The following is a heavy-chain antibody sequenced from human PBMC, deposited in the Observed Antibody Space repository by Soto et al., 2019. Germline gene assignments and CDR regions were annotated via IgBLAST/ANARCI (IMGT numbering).Heavy chain of an antibody. CDR2: INHSGST. Sequence: SETLSLTCAVYGGSFSGYYWSWIRQPPGKGLEWIGEINHSGSTNYNPSLKSRVTISVDTPKNQFSLELSSVTSADTAVYYCARPYCGGDCRAEYFQHWGQGTLVTVSS. J-gene: IGHJ1*01. CDR1: GGSFSGYY. CDR3: ARPYCGGDCRAEYFQH. V-gene: IGHV4-34*01. D-gene: IGHD2-21*02.